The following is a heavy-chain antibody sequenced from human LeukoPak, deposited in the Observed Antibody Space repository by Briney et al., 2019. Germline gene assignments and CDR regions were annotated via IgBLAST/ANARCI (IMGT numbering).Heavy chain of an antibody. Sequence: SETLSLTCTVSGGSISSSSYYWSWIRQPPGKGLEWIGEINHSGSTNYNPSLKSRVTISVDTSKNQFSLKLSSVTAADTAVYYCARGFGSGWYYFDYWGQGTLVTVSS. CDR1: GGSISSSSYY. V-gene: IGHV4-39*07. D-gene: IGHD6-19*01. CDR3: ARGFGSGWYYFDY. CDR2: INHSGST. J-gene: IGHJ4*02.